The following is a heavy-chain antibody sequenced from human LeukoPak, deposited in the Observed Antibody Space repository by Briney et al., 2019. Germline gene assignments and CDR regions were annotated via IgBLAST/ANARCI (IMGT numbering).Heavy chain of an antibody. J-gene: IGHJ5*02. Sequence: ASVKVSCKASGYTCTSYGISWVRQAPGQGLEWMGWISAYNGNTNYAQKLQGRVTMTTDTSTSTAYMELRSLRSDDTAVYYCAREGPYGSSGYYGRERGFDPWGQGTLVTVSS. V-gene: IGHV1-18*01. CDR3: AREGPYGSSGYYGRERGFDP. CDR2: ISAYNGNT. CDR1: GYTCTSYG. D-gene: IGHD3-22*01.